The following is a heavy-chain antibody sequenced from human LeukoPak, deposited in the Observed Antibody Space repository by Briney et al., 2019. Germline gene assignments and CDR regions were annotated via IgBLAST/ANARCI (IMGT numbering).Heavy chain of an antibody. V-gene: IGHV4-39*07. CDR2: IYYSGST. CDR1: GGSISSSSYY. CDR3: ARVQQPGAFDI. J-gene: IGHJ3*02. D-gene: IGHD6-13*01. Sequence: SETLSLTCTVSGGSISSSSYYWGWMRQPPGKGMEWIGNIYYSGSTYYTPSLKSRLTISVDTSKNQFSLKLSSVTAADTAVYYSARVQQPGAFDIWGQGTMVTVSS.